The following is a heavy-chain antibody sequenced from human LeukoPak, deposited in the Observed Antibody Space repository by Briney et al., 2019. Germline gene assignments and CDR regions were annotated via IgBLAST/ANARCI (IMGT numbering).Heavy chain of an antibody. D-gene: IGHD3-10*01. CDR1: GYTFTGYY. J-gene: IGHJ4*02. Sequence: GASVKVSCKASGYTFTGYYMHWVRQATGQGLEWMGWMNPNSGNTGYAQKFQGRVTMTRNTSISTAYMELSSLRSEDTAVYYCARGGYYYGSGSITDYWGQGTLVTVPS. CDR3: ARGGYYYGSGSITDY. CDR2: MNPNSGNT. V-gene: IGHV1-8*02.